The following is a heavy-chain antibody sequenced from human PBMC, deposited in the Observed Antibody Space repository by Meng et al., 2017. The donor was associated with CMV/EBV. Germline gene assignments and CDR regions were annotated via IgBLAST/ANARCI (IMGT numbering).Heavy chain of an antibody. CDR1: YG. CDR3: ARSRIGTTGTSYYYYYYGMDV. J-gene: IGHJ6*02. D-gene: IGHD1-1*01. V-gene: IGHV1-18*01. CDR2: ISAYNGNT. Sequence: YGISWVRQAPGQGLEWMGWISAYNGNTNYAQKLQGRVTMTTDTSTSTAYMELRSLRSDDTAVYYCARSRIGTTGTSYYYYYYGMDVWGQGAMVTVSS.